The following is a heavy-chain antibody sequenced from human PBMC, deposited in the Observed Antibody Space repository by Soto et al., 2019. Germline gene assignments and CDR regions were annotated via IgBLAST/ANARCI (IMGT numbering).Heavy chain of an antibody. Sequence: SETLSLTCTVSGVSINSRGYYWGWIRQPPGKGLERIESMFYSGTTYYNPSLKSRITIAVDSSKNQFSLSLSSVTAADTAFYYCARKEDGYNRLFDYWGQGILVTVS. CDR2: MFYSGTT. CDR3: ARKEDGYNRLFDY. CDR1: GVSINSRGYY. V-gene: IGHV4-39*01. J-gene: IGHJ4*02. D-gene: IGHD5-12*01.